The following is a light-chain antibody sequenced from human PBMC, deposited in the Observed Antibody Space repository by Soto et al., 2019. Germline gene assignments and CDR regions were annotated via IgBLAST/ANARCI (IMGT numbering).Light chain of an antibody. J-gene: IGKJ5*01. Sequence: DIVMTQSPDSLAVSLGERATINCKSSQTVLRSSNNKNHLAWYQQKPGQPPKLLISWASTRESGVPDRFSGSGSGTDFTLTISSLQAEDGGVYYCQHFYTVPVTFGQGTRLEIK. CDR1: QTVLRSSNNKNH. V-gene: IGKV4-1*01. CDR2: WAS. CDR3: QHFYTVPVT.